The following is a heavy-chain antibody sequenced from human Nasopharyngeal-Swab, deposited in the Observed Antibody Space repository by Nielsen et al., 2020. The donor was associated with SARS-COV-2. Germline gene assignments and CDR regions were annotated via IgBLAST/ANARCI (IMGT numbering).Heavy chain of an antibody. D-gene: IGHD6-13*01. CDR2: TYYRSKWYN. CDR3: ARDLDSSSWYPYYFDY. J-gene: IGHJ4*02. V-gene: IGHV6-1*01. Sequence: WIRQSPSRGLEWLGRTYYRSKWYNDYAVSVKSRITINPDTSKNQFSLQLNSMTPEDTAVNYCARDLDSSSWYPYYFDYWGQGTLVTVSS.